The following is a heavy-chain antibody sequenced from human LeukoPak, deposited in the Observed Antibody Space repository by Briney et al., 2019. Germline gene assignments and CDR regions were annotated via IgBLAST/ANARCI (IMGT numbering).Heavy chain of an antibody. D-gene: IGHD3-22*01. CDR3: AKDRGYYYDTSAYYIFDY. CDR1: GFTFSSYA. Sequence: GGSLRLSCAVSGFTFSSYAMSWVRQAPAKGLEWVSAISGSGSNTYYADSVRGRFTISRDNSRNTLYLQMNSLRAEDTAVYYCAKDRGYYYDTSAYYIFDYWGQGTLVTVSS. J-gene: IGHJ4*02. CDR2: ISGSGSNT. V-gene: IGHV3-23*01.